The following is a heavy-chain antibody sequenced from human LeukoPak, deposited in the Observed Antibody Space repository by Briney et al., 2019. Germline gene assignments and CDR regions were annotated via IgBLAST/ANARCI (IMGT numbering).Heavy chain of an antibody. Sequence: PGGSLRLSCAASGFTFSNWGMHWVRQAPGKGLEWVAVIWYDGTNKYYADSVKGRFTISRDNSKNTLYLQMNSLRAEDTAVYYCAKDVTTGTLALDYWGQGTLVTVSS. CDR3: AKDVTTGTLALDY. CDR1: GFTFSNWG. J-gene: IGHJ4*02. D-gene: IGHD1-1*01. V-gene: IGHV3-33*06. CDR2: IWYDGTNK.